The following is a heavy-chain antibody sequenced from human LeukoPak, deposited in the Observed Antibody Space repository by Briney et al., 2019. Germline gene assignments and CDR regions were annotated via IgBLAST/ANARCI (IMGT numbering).Heavy chain of an antibody. CDR3: ARGSFPGGADY. CDR1: GYSISSTYY. D-gene: IGHD2-21*01. J-gene: IGHJ4*02. V-gene: IGHV4-38-2*02. CDR2: VFHSGNT. Sequence: PSETLSLTCTVSGYSISSTYYWGWIRQPPGKGLEWVGSVFHSGNTYYNPSLKSRLTISADTSKNQFSLTLTSVTAADTAVYYCARGSFPGGADYWGQGTLVTVSS.